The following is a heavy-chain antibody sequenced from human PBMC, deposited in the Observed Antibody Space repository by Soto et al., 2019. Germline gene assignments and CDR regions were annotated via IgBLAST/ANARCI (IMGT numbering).Heavy chain of an antibody. CDR3: AREVRTWIQPLAFDI. D-gene: IGHD5-18*01. CDR2: IYYSGST. CDR1: GGSISSGGYY. Sequence: PSETLSLTCTVSGGSISSGGYYWSWIRQHPGKGLEWIGYIYYSGSTYYNPSLKSRVTISVDTSKNQFSLKLSSVTAADTAVYYCAREVRTWIQPLAFDIWGQGTMVTVSS. V-gene: IGHV4-31*03. J-gene: IGHJ3*02.